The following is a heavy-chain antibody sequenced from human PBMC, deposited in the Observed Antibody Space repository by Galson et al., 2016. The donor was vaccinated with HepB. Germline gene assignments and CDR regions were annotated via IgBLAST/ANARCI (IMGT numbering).Heavy chain of an antibody. Sequence: SLRLSCAASGFTFSRYSMNRVRQAPGRGLEWVASISSGSTYIYYVDSVKGRFTVSRDNAKNSLYLQMNSLRAEDTAVYFCARGPSDSDFGSYFDSWGQGALVTVSS. J-gene: IGHJ5*01. V-gene: IGHV3-21*01. CDR2: ISSGSTYI. CDR1: GFTFSRYS. CDR3: ARGPSDSDFGSYFDS. D-gene: IGHD3-3*01.